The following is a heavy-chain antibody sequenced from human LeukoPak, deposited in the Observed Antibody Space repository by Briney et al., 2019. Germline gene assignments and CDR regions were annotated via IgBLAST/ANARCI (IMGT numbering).Heavy chain of an antibody. D-gene: IGHD3-22*01. CDR1: GFTFSSYA. J-gene: IGHJ4*02. V-gene: IGHV3-30-3*01. CDR2: ISYDGSNK. Sequence: PGGSLRLSCAASGFTFSSYAMHWVRQAPGKGLEWVAVISYDGSNKYYADSVKGRFTISRDNSKNTLYLQMNSLRAEDTAVYYCARHQRWYYYDSSGYYLRDYWGQGTLVTVSS. CDR3: ARHQRWYYYDSSGYYLRDY.